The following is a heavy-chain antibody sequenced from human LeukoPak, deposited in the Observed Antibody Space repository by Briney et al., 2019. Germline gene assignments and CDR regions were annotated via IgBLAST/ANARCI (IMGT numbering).Heavy chain of an antibody. CDR1: GGTFSSYA. CDR2: IIPIFGTA. CDR3: ARGSIQQLVLKRYYYYYYMDV. J-gene: IGHJ6*03. Sequence: SVKVSCKASGGTFSSYAISWVRQAPGQGLEWMGGIIPIFGTANYAQKFQGRVTITADESTSTAYMELSSLRSEDTAVYYCARGSIQQLVLKRYYYYYYMDVWGRGTTVTVSS. D-gene: IGHD6-6*01. V-gene: IGHV1-69*13.